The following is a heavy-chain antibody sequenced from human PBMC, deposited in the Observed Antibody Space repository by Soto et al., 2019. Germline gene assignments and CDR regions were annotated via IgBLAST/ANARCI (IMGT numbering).Heavy chain of an antibody. D-gene: IGHD3-10*01. CDR3: ARGAYGSGNGHFDY. CDR2: TYYRSKWYN. J-gene: IGHJ4*02. Sequence: PSQTLSRTCAISGDSVSSNSAVWKWIRQCPSRGLEWLGRTYYRSKWYNDYTVSVKSRITINPDTSKNQFSLQLNSVTPEDTAVYYCARGAYGSGNGHFDYWGQGTLVTVSS. CDR1: GDSVSSNSAV. V-gene: IGHV6-1*01.